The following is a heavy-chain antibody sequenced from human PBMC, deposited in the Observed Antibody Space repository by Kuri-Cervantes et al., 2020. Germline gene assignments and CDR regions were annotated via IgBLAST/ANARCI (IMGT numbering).Heavy chain of an antibody. V-gene: IGHV3-48*01. CDR1: GFTFSSYS. CDR3: ARDRSPRVGATRRFLYGMDV. CDR2: ISSSSSTI. Sequence: LSLTCAASGFTFSSYSMNWVRQAPGKGLEWVSYISSSSSTIYYADSVKGRFTISRDNSKNTLYLQMNSLRAEDTAVYYCARDRSPRVGATRRFLYGMDVRGQGTTVTVSS. J-gene: IGHJ6*02. D-gene: IGHD1-26*01.